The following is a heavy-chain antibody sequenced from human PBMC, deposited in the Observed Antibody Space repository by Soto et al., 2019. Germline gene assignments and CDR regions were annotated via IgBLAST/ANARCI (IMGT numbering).Heavy chain of an antibody. CDR3: ARGASGWSPYHFYFMAV. D-gene: IGHD6-19*01. Sequence: EVQLVESGGGLVQPGGSLRLSCAASGFNVSTNYMSWVRQAPGKGLEWVSVIYRGGSAYYADSLKGRCTLSRDTSKNTLYLQMKSLGAEDTAVYYCARGASGWSPYHFYFMAVWGKGTTVAVSS. J-gene: IGHJ6*03. CDR1: GFNVSTNY. CDR2: IYRGGSA. V-gene: IGHV3-66*01.